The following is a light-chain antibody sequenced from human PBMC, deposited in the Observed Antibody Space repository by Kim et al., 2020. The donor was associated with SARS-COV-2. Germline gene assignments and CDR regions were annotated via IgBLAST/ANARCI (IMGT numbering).Light chain of an antibody. CDR1: QGISNY. CDR2: AAS. J-gene: IGKJ1*01. CDR3: KKYDTAPWT. V-gene: IGKV1-27*01. Sequence: DIQMTQSPSSLSASVGDGVTITCRASQGISNYLAWYQQKPGEAPKLLIYAASTLQFGVSTRFSGSGSGTEFTLTISDLQPEDVATYYCKKYDTAPWTFGHGRKVEI.